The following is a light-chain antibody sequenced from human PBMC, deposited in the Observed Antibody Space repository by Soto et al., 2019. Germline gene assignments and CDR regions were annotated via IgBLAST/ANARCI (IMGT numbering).Light chain of an antibody. CDR3: QQYGSSPPT. Sequence: EIVLTQSPGTLSLSPGERATLSCRASQSVGSNYLAWYQQKPGQTPRLLIFGASSRATGIPDRFSGSGSGTDFTLTIRRMETEDFAVYYCQQYGSSPPTFGQGTKVDIK. CDR2: GAS. V-gene: IGKV3-20*01. CDR1: QSVGSNY. J-gene: IGKJ1*01.